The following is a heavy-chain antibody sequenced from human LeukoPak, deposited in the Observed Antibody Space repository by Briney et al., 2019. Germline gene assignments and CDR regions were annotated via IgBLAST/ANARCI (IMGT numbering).Heavy chain of an antibody. CDR2: IIPILGIA. Sequence: SVKVSCKASGGTFSSYAISWVRQAPGQGLEWMGRIIPILGIANYAQKFQGRVTITADKSTSTAYMELSSLRSEDTAVYYCASGLQSYGSGPSGMDVWGQGTTVTVSS. J-gene: IGHJ6*02. CDR3: ASGLQSYGSGPSGMDV. CDR1: GGTFSSYA. V-gene: IGHV1-69*04. D-gene: IGHD3-10*01.